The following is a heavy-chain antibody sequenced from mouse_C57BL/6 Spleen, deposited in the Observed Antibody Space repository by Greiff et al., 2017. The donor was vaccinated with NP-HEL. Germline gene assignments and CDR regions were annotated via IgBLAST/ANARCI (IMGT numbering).Heavy chain of an antibody. CDR3: ARRSPYDGYYLFAY. D-gene: IGHD2-3*01. CDR1: GYTFTSYW. J-gene: IGHJ3*01. Sequence: QVHVKQPGAELVKPGASVKLSCKASGYTFTSYWMHWVKQRPGRGLEWIGRIDPNSGGTKYNEKFKSKATLTVDKPSSTAYMQLSSLTSEDSAVYNCARRSPYDGYYLFAYWGQGTLVTVSA. CDR2: IDPNSGGT. V-gene: IGHV1-72*01.